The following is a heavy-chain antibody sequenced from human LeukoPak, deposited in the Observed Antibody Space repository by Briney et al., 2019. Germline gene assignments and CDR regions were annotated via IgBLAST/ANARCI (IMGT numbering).Heavy chain of an antibody. V-gene: IGHV4-4*07. CDR1: GGSISSYY. Sequence: PSEILSLTCTVSGGSISSYYWSWIRQPSGKGLEWIGRIYTSGSTNYNPSLKSRVTISVDKSKNQFSLKLSSVTAADTAVYYCARVYSSSRGSYYYYMDVWGKGTTVTVSS. CDR2: IYTSGST. CDR3: ARVYSSSRGSYYYYMDV. J-gene: IGHJ6*03. D-gene: IGHD6-13*01.